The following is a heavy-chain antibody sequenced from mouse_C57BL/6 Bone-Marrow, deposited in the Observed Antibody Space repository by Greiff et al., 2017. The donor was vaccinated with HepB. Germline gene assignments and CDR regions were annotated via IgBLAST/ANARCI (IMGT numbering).Heavy chain of an antibody. CDR1: GFNIKDDY. D-gene: IGHD1-1*01. V-gene: IGHV14-4*01. CDR3: YYYGSSYDY. CDR2: IDPENGDT. J-gene: IGHJ2*01. Sequence: EVKLVESGAELVRPGASVKLSCTASGFNIKDDYMHWVKQRPEQGLEWIGWIDPENGDTEYASKFQGKATITADTSSNTAYLQLSSLTSEDTAVYYCYYYGSSYDYWGQGTTLTVSS.